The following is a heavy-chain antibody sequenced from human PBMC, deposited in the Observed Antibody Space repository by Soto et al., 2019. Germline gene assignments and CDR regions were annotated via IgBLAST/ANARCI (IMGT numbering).Heavy chain of an antibody. D-gene: IGHD1-26*01. CDR1: CGSSSSYD. CDR2: IYYSGST. J-gene: IGHJ4*02. V-gene: IGHV4-59*01. CDR3: ARVARPAVGFDY. Sequence: SATLSLSCTVSCGSSSSYDGSWIRQPPGKGLEWIGYIYYSGSTNYNPSLKSRVTISVDTSKNQFSLKLSSATAADTAVYYCARVARPAVGFDYWGQGTLVTVSS.